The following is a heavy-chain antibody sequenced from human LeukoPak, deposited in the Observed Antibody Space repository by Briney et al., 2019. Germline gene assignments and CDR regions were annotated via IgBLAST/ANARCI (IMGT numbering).Heavy chain of an antibody. Sequence: SETLSLTCTVSGGSISSYYWSWIRQPPGKGLEWIGYIYYSGSTNYNPSLKSRVTISVDTSKNQFSLKLSSVTAADTAVYYCAREYGDYGIDYWGQGTPVTVSS. J-gene: IGHJ4*02. V-gene: IGHV4-59*01. CDR1: GGSISSYY. CDR2: IYYSGST. CDR3: AREYGDYGIDY. D-gene: IGHD4-17*01.